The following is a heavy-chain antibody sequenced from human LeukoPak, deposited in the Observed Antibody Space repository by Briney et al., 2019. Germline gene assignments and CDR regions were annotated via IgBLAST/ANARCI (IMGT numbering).Heavy chain of an antibody. CDR1: GFTFSSYA. Sequence: GRSLRLSCAASGFTFSSYAIHWVRQAPGKGLEWVAVISYDGSNKNYADSVKGRFTISRDNSKNTLYLQMNSLRAEDTAVYYCAKDVDSSGWYVDFDYWGQGALVTVSS. CDR3: AKDVDSSGWYVDFDY. D-gene: IGHD6-19*01. V-gene: IGHV3-30*04. CDR2: ISYDGSNK. J-gene: IGHJ4*02.